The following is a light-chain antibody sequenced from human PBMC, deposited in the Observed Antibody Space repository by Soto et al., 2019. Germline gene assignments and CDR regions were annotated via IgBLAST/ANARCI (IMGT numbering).Light chain of an antibody. Sequence: EIVLTQSPGTLSLSPGERATLSCRASQSVSNNYLAWYQQRPGQAPRLLIYGASSRATGIPDRFSGSGSGTDFTLTISRLEPEDCAVYYCQEYGSSRTFGQGTKV. CDR2: GAS. CDR1: QSVSNNY. V-gene: IGKV3-20*01. CDR3: QEYGSSRT. J-gene: IGKJ1*01.